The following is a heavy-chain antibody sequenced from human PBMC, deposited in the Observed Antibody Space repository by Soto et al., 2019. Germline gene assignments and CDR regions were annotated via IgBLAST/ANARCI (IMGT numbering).Heavy chain of an antibody. V-gene: IGHV4-59*08. J-gene: IGHJ4*02. CDR1: GGSISSYY. D-gene: IGHD2-15*01. Sequence: TSETLSLTCTVSGGSISSYYWSWIRQPPGKGLEWIGYIYYSGSTNYNPSLKSRVTLSVDTSKNQFSLKLSSVTAADTAVYYCARQGLGYCSGGSCYSLTFDYWGQGTLVTVSS. CDR2: IYYSGST. CDR3: ARQGLGYCSGGSCYSLTFDY.